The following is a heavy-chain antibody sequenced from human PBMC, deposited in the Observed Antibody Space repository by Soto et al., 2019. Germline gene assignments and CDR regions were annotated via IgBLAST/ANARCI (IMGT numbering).Heavy chain of an antibody. CDR2: ISYDGSNK. CDR1: GFTFSSYG. D-gene: IGHD6-13*01. CDR3: AKGHIGYSWAVDY. V-gene: IGHV3-30*18. Sequence: QVQLVESGGGVVQPGRSLRLSCAASGFTFSSYGMHWVRQAPGKGLEWVAVISYDGSNKYYADSVKGRFTISRDNCKHTLYLQMNSLRAEDTAVYYCAKGHIGYSWAVDYWGQGTLVTVSS. J-gene: IGHJ4*02.